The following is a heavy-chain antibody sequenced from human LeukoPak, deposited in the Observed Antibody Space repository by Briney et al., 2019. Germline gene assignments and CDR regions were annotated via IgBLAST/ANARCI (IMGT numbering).Heavy chain of an antibody. CDR1: GYAFTGYY. D-gene: IGHD3-10*01. J-gene: IGHJ4*02. Sequence: ASVKVSCKASGYAFTGYYMHWVRQAPGQGLEWMGWINPNSGGTNYAQKFQGRVTMTRDTSISTAYMELSRLRSDDTAVYYCARGSRSSTGSGTDYWGQGTLVTVSS. CDR3: ARGSRSSTGSGTDY. CDR2: INPNSGGT. V-gene: IGHV1-2*02.